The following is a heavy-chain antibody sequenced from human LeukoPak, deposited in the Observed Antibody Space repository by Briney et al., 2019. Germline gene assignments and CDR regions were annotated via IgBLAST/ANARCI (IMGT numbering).Heavy chain of an antibody. CDR2: ISAYNGNT. J-gene: IGHJ3*02. V-gene: IGHV1-18*01. D-gene: IGHD2-2*01. CDR1: GYTFTSYG. Sequence: GASVKVSCKASGYTFTSYGISWVRQAPGQGLAWMGWISAYNGNTNYAQKLQGRVTMTTDTSTSTAYMELRSLRSDDTAVYYCARGSGYQLLHVVDAFDIWGQGTMVTVSS. CDR3: ARGSGYQLLHVVDAFDI.